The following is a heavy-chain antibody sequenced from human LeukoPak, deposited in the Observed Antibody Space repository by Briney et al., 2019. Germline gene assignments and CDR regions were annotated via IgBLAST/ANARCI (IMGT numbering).Heavy chain of an antibody. Sequence: GGSLRLSCAASGFSFDDYAMHWVRQAPEKGLEWVSSISSSSSYIYYADSVKGRFTISRDNAKNSLYLQMNSLRAEDTAVYYCARDGRGGYGDYLGYWGQGTLVTVSS. D-gene: IGHD4-17*01. J-gene: IGHJ4*02. CDR3: ARDGRGGYGDYLGY. CDR2: ISSSSSYI. V-gene: IGHV3-21*01. CDR1: GFSFDDYA.